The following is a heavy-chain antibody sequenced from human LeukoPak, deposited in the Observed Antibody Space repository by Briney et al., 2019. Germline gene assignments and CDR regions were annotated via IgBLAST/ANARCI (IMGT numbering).Heavy chain of an antibody. CDR2: ISKSGDIT. J-gene: IGHJ4*02. CDR3: ATEGFYY. Sequence: PGGSLRLSCVASGFTLSKYGMKWVRQAAGKGLEYVSGISKSGDITHYVDSVKGRFTISRDNSKNTLYFQMNSLRAEDTALYYCATEGFYYWGPGTLVTVSS. CDR1: GFTLSKYG. V-gene: IGHV3-23*01.